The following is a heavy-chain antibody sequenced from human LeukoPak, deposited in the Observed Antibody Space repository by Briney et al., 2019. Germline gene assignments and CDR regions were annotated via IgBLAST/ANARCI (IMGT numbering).Heavy chain of an antibody. D-gene: IGHD3-10*01. CDR1: GFTFSSYA. CDR2: LSGSGSTT. Sequence: TAGSLRLSCAASGFTFSSYAMSWVRQAPEKGLEWVSALSGSGSTTSYADSVKGRFAISRDNSKNTLYLQMNSLRAEDTAVYYCAKTYFGSGSYYSGPNDSWGQGTLVTVSS. J-gene: IGHJ4*02. CDR3: AKTYFGSGSYYSGPNDS. V-gene: IGHV3-23*01.